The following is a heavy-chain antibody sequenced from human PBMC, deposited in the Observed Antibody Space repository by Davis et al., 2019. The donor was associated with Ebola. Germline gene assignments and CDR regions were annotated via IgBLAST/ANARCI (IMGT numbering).Heavy chain of an antibody. CDR3: ARRRFVVVPAARMQYYYGMDV. J-gene: IGHJ6*02. CDR1: GFTFGDYA. CDR2: ISSSGSTI. V-gene: IGHV3-11*01. Sequence: GESLKISCTASGFTFGDYAMSWVRQAPGKGLEWVSYISSSGSTIYYADSVKGRFTISRDNAKHSRYLQMNSLRAEDTAVYYCARRRFVVVPAARMQYYYGMDVWGQGTTVTVSS. D-gene: IGHD2-2*01.